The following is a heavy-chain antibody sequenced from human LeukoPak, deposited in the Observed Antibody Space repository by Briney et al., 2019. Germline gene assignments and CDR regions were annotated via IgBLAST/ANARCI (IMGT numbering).Heavy chain of an antibody. Sequence: GASVKVSCKASGYTFTGYYMHWVRQAPGQGLEWMGWINPNSGGTSYAQKFQGRVTMTRDTSISTAYMELNRLGSDDTAVYYCARRGYDSREYFFDYWGQGTLVTVSS. CDR3: ARRGYDSREYFFDY. J-gene: IGHJ4*02. CDR1: GYTFTGYY. V-gene: IGHV1-2*02. D-gene: IGHD3-22*01. CDR2: INPNSGGT.